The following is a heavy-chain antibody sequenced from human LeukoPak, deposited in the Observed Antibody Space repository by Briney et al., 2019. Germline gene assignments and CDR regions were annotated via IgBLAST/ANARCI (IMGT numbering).Heavy chain of an antibody. CDR3: AKDGYCSGGSCYDY. CDR2: ISYDGSNK. D-gene: IGHD2-15*01. Sequence: PGRSLTLSCAASGFTFSSYGMHWVRQAPGKGLEWVAVISYDGSNKYYADSVKGRFTISRDNSKNTLYLQMNSLRAEDTAVYYCAKDGYCSGGSCYDYWGQGTLVTVSS. V-gene: IGHV3-30*18. J-gene: IGHJ4*02. CDR1: GFTFSSYG.